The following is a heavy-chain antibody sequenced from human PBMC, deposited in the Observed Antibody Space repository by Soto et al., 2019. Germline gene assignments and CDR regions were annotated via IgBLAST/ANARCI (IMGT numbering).Heavy chain of an antibody. CDR3: ARRRVGGWADLDY. V-gene: IGHV3-30-3*01. Sequence: QVQLVESGGGVVQPGRSLRLSCAASGFTFSSYAMHWVRQAPGKGLEWVAVISYDGSNKYYADSVTGRFTISRDNSKNTLYLQMNSLRAEDTAVYYCARRRVGGWADLDYWGQGTLVTVSS. CDR2: ISYDGSNK. D-gene: IGHD6-19*01. CDR1: GFTFSSYA. J-gene: IGHJ4*02.